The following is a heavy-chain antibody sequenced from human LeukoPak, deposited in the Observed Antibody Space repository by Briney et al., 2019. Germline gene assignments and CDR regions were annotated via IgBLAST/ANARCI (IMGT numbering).Heavy chain of an antibody. CDR1: GFTFSSYS. CDR3: ARSLMTGYGSGSYGNDY. D-gene: IGHD3-10*01. CDR2: ISSSSSTI. Sequence: GGFLRLSCAASGFTFSSYSMNWVRQAPGKGLEWVSYISSSSSTIYYADSVKGRFTISRDNAKNSLYLQMNSLRAEDTAVYYCARSLMTGYGSGSYGNDYWGQGTLVTVSS. V-gene: IGHV3-48*04. J-gene: IGHJ4*02.